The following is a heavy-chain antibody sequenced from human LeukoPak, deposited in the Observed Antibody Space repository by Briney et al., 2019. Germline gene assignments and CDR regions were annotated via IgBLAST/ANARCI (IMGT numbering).Heavy chain of an antibody. CDR3: AREGGHCSSTSCYYPDY. J-gene: IGHJ4*02. D-gene: IGHD2-2*01. CDR2: ISAYNGNT. CDR1: GYTFTSYG. Sequence: GASVTVSCKASGYTFTSYGISWVRQAPGQGLEWMGWISAYNGNTNYSQKLQGRVTMTTDTSTSTAYMELRSLRSDDTAVYYCAREGGHCSSTSCYYPDYWGQGTLVTVSS. V-gene: IGHV1-18*01.